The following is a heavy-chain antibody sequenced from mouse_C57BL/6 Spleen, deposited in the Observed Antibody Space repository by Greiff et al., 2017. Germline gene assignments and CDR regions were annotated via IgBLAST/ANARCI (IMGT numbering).Heavy chain of an antibody. CDR1: GYAFSSSW. D-gene: IGHD1-1*02. CDR3: ASSYYPNAMDY. CDR2: IYPGDGDT. Sequence: VQLQQSGPELVKPGASVKISCKASGYAFSSSWLNWVKQRPGKGLEWIRRIYPGDGDTNYNGQFKGKATLTADKSSRTSYMQLSILTSEDSAFYFCASSYYPNAMDYWGQGTSVTVSS. J-gene: IGHJ4*01. V-gene: IGHV1-82*01.